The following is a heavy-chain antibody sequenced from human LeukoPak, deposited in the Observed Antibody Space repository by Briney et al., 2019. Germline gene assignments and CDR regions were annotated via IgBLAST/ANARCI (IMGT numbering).Heavy chain of an antibody. CDR3: ARAAYCGGDCWAGAFDI. V-gene: IGHV1-46*01. J-gene: IGHJ3*02. CDR1: GYTFTSYY. Sequence: ASVRVSCKASGYTFTSYYMHWVRQAPGQGLEWMGIINPSGGSTSYAQKFQGRVTMTRDMSTSTVYMELSSLRSEDTAVYYCARAAYCGGDCWAGAFDIWGQGTMVTVSS. D-gene: IGHD2-21*02. CDR2: INPSGGST.